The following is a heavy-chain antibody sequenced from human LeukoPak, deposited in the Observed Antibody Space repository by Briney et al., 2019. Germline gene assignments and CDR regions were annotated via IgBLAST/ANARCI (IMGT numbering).Heavy chain of an antibody. J-gene: IGHJ4*02. Sequence: GGSLRLSCAASGFTFSSYSMNWVRQAPGKGLEWVSSISTTSTYMYYADSVRGRFTISRDNAKNSLYLHMNSLRADDTAVYYCATGGIPMVRGLTNGPLGDYWGQGTLVTVSS. CDR1: GFTFSSYS. V-gene: IGHV3-21*01. CDR2: ISTTSTYM. CDR3: ATGGIPMVRGLTNGPLGDY. D-gene: IGHD3-10*01.